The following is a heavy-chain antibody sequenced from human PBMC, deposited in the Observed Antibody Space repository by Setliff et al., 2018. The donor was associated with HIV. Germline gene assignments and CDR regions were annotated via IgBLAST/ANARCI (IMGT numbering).Heavy chain of an antibody. J-gene: IGHJ4*02. D-gene: IGHD3-10*01. Sequence: SETLSLTCTVSGGSMTASRYYWSWIRQPPGKGLEWIGSVFYNGSTLYNPSLKSRLTLSVDTSKNRFSLKMHSVTAADTSLYYCSRHGTYYNLFDYWGQGRPVTVSS. CDR1: GGSMTASRYY. CDR2: VFYNGST. V-gene: IGHV4-39*01. CDR3: SRHGTYYNLFDY.